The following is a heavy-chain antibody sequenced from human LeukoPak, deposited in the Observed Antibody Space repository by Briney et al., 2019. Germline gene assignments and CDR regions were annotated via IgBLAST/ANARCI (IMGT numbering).Heavy chain of an antibody. CDR3: ARSTGTGYYYYMDV. J-gene: IGHJ6*03. CDR2: IYYSGST. Sequence: PSETLSLTCTVSGGSISSYYWSWIRQPPGKGLEWIGYIYYSGSTNYNPSLKSRVTISVDTSKNQFSLELSSVTAADTAVYYCARSTGTGYYYYMDVWGKGTTVTVSS. V-gene: IGHV4-59*01. D-gene: IGHD1-1*01. CDR1: GGSISSYY.